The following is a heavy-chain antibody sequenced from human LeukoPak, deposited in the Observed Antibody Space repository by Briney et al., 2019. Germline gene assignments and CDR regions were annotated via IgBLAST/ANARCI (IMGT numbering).Heavy chain of an antibody. CDR2: IVVGSGNT. CDR3: AAIPLPDSRYFDWLTFDY. J-gene: IGHJ4*02. V-gene: IGHV1-58*01. CDR1: GFTFTSSA. D-gene: IGHD3-9*01. Sequence: ASVKVSCKASGFTFTSSAVQWVRQARGQRLEWIGWIVVGSGNTNYAQKFQERVTITRDMSTSTAYMDLSSLRSEDTAVYYCAAIPLPDSRYFDWLTFDYWGQGTLVTVSS.